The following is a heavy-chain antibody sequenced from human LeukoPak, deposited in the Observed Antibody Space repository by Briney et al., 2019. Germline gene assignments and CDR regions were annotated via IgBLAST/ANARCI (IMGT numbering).Heavy chain of an antibody. CDR2: IYYSGST. J-gene: IGHJ4*02. V-gene: IGHV4-39*01. Sequence: SETLSLTCTVSGGSISSSSYYWGWNRQPPGKGLEWIGSIYYSGSTYYNPSLKSRVTISVDTSKNQFSLKLSSVTAADTAVYYCARRGTYYYDSSGYPLDYWGQGTLVTVSS. D-gene: IGHD3-22*01. CDR1: GGSISSSSYY. CDR3: ARRGTYYYDSSGYPLDY.